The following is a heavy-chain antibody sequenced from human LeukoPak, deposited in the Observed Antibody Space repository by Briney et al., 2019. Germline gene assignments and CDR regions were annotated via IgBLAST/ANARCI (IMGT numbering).Heavy chain of an antibody. V-gene: IGHV1-46*01. D-gene: IGHD3-10*01. Sequence: GASVKVSCKASGYTFTSYYMHWVRQAPGQGLEWMGIINPSGGSTSYAQKFQGRVTMTRDTSTSTVYMELSSLRSEDTAVYYCARAPRINYGSGREGSAVDYWGQGTLVTVSS. CDR3: ARAPRINYGSGREGSAVDY. CDR2: INPSGGST. CDR1: GYTFTSYY. J-gene: IGHJ4*02.